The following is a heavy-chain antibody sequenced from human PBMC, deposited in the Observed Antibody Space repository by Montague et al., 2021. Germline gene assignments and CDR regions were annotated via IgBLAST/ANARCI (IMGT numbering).Heavy chain of an antibody. D-gene: IGHD3-10*01. V-gene: IGHV4-61*01. J-gene: IGHJ4*02. Sequence: SETLSLTCSVSGDSVRCGIYHWGWIRQSPGKGLEWIGYICYSGSATYKPSLGSRVTMSVDTSKNQFSLNLRSATAADTAVYYCAAYYYGGVGRGFWGQGTMVTVSS. CDR1: GDSVRCGIYH. CDR3: AAYYYGGVGRGF. CDR2: ICYSGSA.